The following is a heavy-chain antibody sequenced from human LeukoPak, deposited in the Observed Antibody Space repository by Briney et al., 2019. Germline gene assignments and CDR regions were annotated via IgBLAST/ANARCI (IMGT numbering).Heavy chain of an antibody. Sequence: GSLRLSCAASGFTFSTYWMHWVRQAPGKGLVWVSRIKTDGSTTIYADSVKGRFTISRDNSKNTVYLQMNSLRAEDTAVYYCARASTTVPNLLDYWGQGTLVTVSS. CDR1: GFTFSTYW. V-gene: IGHV3-74*01. D-gene: IGHD4-17*01. CDR2: IKTDGSTT. J-gene: IGHJ4*02. CDR3: ARASTTVPNLLDY.